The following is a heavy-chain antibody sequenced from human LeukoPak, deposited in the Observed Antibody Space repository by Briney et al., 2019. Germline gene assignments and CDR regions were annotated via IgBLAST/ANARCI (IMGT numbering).Heavy chain of an antibody. CDR3: AREMQLVKNWFDP. Sequence: SETLSLTCAVYGGSFSGYYWSWIRQPPGKGLEWIGEINHSGSTNYNPSLKSRVTISVDTSKNQFSLKLSSVTAADTAVYYCAREMQLVKNWFDPWGQGTLVTVSS. V-gene: IGHV4-34*01. D-gene: IGHD6-13*01. J-gene: IGHJ5*02. CDR2: INHSGST. CDR1: GGSFSGYY.